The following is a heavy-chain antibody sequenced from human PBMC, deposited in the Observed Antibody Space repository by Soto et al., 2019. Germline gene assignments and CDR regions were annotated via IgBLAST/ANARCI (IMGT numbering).Heavy chain of an antibody. CDR1: GYSFTTYW. Sequence: GESLKISCQGSGYSFTTYWIGWARQMPGKGLEWMGIIYPGDSDTRYSPSFEGQVTISADKSITTAYLQWSSLKASDTAIYYCARHMKYSSSPRYFDYWGQGXQVTVSS. CDR2: IYPGDSDT. J-gene: IGHJ4*02. CDR3: ARHMKYSSSPRYFDY. V-gene: IGHV5-51*01. D-gene: IGHD6-6*01.